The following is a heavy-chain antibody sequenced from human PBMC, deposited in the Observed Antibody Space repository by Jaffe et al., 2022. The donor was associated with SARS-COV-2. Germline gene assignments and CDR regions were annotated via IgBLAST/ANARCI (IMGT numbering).Heavy chain of an antibody. CDR1: GFTFSNYA. D-gene: IGHD2-21*02. V-gene: IGHV3-23*04. CDR2: IRRSGSNT. CDR3: AKDDCDGDCNSHFDC. Sequence: EVQLVESGGGLVQPGGSLRLSCAASGFTFSNYAMNWVRQAPGKGLEWVSSIRRSGSNTFYADSVKGRFTISRDNSKNILFLQVNSLRVEDTAVYYCAKDDCDGDCNSHFDCWGQGTLVTVSS. J-gene: IGHJ4*02.